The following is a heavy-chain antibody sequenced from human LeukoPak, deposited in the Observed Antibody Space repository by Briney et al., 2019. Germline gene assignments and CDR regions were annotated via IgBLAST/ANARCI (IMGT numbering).Heavy chain of an antibody. CDR3: AKDHGGRYYEILAGYYPENFFDY. Sequence: GGSLRLSCSVSGFTFSNYAMSWVRRAPGKGLEWVSTISGTGGSASYADSVKGRFTFSRDNSNGTLYLQMNGLRAEDTAVYFCAKDHGGRYYEILAGYYPENFFDYWGQGALVTVSS. J-gene: IGHJ4*02. CDR2: ISGTGGSA. V-gene: IGHV3-23*01. CDR1: GFTFSNYA. D-gene: IGHD3-9*01.